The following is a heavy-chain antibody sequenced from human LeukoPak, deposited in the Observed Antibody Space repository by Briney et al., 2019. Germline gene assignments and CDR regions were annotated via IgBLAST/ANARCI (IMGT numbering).Heavy chain of an antibody. CDR2: ISSSSSTI. Sequence: EGSLRLSCAASGFTFSSYSMNWVRQAPGKGLEWVSYISSSSSTIYYADSVKGRFTISRDNAKNSLYLQMNSLRAEDTAVYYCASHLDWLGVDPPGFDPWGQGTLVTVSS. D-gene: IGHD3-9*01. CDR1: GFTFSSYS. CDR3: ASHLDWLGVDPPGFDP. J-gene: IGHJ5*02. V-gene: IGHV3-48*04.